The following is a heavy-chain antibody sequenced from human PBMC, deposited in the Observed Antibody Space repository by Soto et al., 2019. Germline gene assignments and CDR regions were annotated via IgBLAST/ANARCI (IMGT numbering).Heavy chain of an antibody. CDR3: ARGYSSSWSNWFDP. CDR2: IIPILGIA. D-gene: IGHD6-13*01. J-gene: IGHJ5*02. CDR1: GGTFSSYT. Sequence: QVQLVQSGVEVKKPGSSVKVSCKASGGTFSSYTISWVRQAPGQGLEWMGRIIPILGIANYAQKFQGRVTXXAXKXXSTAYMELSSLRSEDTAVYYCARGYSSSWSNWFDPWGQGTLVTVSS. V-gene: IGHV1-69*02.